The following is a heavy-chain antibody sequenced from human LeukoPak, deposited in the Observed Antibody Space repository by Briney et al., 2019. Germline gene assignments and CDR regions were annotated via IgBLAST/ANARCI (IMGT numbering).Heavy chain of an antibody. D-gene: IGHD3-22*01. CDR1: GVSISSSNW. CDR2: IYHSGST. J-gene: IGHJ3*02. Sequence: SETLSLTCAVSGVSISSSNWWSWVRQPPGKGLEWIGEIYHSGSTYYNPSLKSRVTISVDRSKNQFSLKLSSVTAADTAVYYCARGSSGYYYDSSDPSGAFDIWGQGTMVTVSS. CDR3: ARGSSGYYYDSSDPSGAFDI. V-gene: IGHV4-4*02.